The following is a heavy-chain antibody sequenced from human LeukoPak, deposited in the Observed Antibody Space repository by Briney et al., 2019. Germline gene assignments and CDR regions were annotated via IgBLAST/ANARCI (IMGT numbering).Heavy chain of an antibody. D-gene: IGHD3-22*01. CDR2: INPNSGGT. Sequence: GASVKVSCKASGYTFTGYYMDWVRQAPGQGLEWMGRINPNSGGTNYAQKFQGRVTMTRDTSISTAYMELSRLRSDDTAVYYCATARFVSGSYYFDYWGQGTLVTVSS. CDR1: GYTFTGYY. V-gene: IGHV1-2*06. J-gene: IGHJ4*02. CDR3: ATARFVSGSYYFDY.